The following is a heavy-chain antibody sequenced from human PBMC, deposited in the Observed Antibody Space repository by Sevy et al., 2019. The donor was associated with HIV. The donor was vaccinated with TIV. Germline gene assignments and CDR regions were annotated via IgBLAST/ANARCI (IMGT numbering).Heavy chain of an antibody. CDR2: IIPMFGTT. Sequence: ASVKVSCKASGVTFNSYAFHWVRQAPGQGLEWMGGIIPMFGTTDYAQKFQGRVTISADESTSTVYMEQSSLRSEDTAVYYCTRGVTKIIGGGYYFGYWGQGTLVTVSS. D-gene: IGHD3-22*01. CDR1: GVTFNSYA. J-gene: IGHJ4*02. V-gene: IGHV1-69*13. CDR3: TRGVTKIIGGGYYFGY.